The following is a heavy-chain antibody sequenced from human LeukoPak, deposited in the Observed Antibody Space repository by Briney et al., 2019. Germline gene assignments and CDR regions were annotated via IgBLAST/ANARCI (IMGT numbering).Heavy chain of an antibody. D-gene: IGHD1-26*01. J-gene: IGHJ3*02. V-gene: IGHV4-30-2*01. CDR1: GGSVSRGGYS. CDR2: IYHSGST. CDR3: ARAPYSGSYGAFDI. Sequence: SETLSLTCAVSGGSVSRGGYSWSWIRQPPGKGLEWIGYIYHSGSTYYNPSLKSRVTISVDRSKNQFSLKLSSVTAADTAVYYCARAPYSGSYGAFDIWGQGTMVTVSS.